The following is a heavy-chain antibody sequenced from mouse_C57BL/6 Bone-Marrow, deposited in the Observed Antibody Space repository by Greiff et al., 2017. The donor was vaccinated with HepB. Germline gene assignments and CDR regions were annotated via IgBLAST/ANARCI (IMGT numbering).Heavy chain of an antibody. CDR2: IWGGGST. J-gene: IGHJ4*01. Sequence: VQLQQSGPGLVAPSQSLSITCTVSGFSLTSYGVDWVRQPPGKGLEWLGVIWGGGSTNYNSALMSRLSISKDNSKSQVFLKMNSLQTDDTAMYYCAKRRFTTVPYYAMDYWGQGTSVTVSS. CDR1: GFSLTSYG. V-gene: IGHV2-9*01. CDR3: AKRRFTTVPYYAMDY. D-gene: IGHD1-1*01.